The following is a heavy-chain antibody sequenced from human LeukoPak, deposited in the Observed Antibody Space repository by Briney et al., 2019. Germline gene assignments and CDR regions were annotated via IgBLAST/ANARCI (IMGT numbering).Heavy chain of an antibody. Sequence: GGSLRLFSAASGFTFSSYAMHWVRQAPGKGLEWVAVISYDGSNKYYADSVKGRFTISRDNSKNTLYLQMNSLRAEDTAVYYCASPDYGDYSKDYWGQGTLVTVSS. CDR2: ISYDGSNK. V-gene: IGHV3-30*04. J-gene: IGHJ4*02. CDR3: ASPDYGDYSKDY. CDR1: GFTFSSYA. D-gene: IGHD4-17*01.